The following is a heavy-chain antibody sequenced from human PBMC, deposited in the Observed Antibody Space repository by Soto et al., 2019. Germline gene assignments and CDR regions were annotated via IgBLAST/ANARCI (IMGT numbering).Heavy chain of an antibody. CDR1: GYTFTSYD. J-gene: IGHJ4*02. V-gene: IGHV1-8*01. CDR2: MNPNSGNT. Sequence: ASVQGSCNASGYTFTSYDINWVRQATGQGLECMGWMNPNSGNTGYAQKFQGRVTMTRNTSISTAYMELSSLRSEDTDVYYCARELTGYSDYWGQGTLVTVS. CDR3: ARELTGYSDY.